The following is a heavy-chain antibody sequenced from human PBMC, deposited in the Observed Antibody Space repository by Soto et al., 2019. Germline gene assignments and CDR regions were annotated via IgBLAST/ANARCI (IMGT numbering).Heavy chain of an antibody. CDR3: ARHILPASSCYYYYHYYSDV. V-gene: IGHV4-39*01. J-gene: IGHJ6*03. CDR1: GGSSSSSSYY. D-gene: IGHD6-13*01. Sequence: SETLSLTCTVAGGSSSSSSYYWGWIRQPPGKGLEWIGSSYYSGSTYYNPSLKSRVTISVDTSKNHVPLKLRSVTAAAAAVDYCARHILPASSCYYYYHYYSDVWGKGPTVTVS. CDR2: SYYSGST.